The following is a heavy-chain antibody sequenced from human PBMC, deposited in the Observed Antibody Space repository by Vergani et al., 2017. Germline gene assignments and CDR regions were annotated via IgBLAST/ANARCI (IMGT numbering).Heavy chain of an antibody. V-gene: IGHV1-8*01. Sequence: QVQLVQSGAEVKKPGASVKVSCRASGYSFSSYDISWVRQATGQGLEWMGWMNPNSGTTGYAQKFQGRVTMTRSTFINTAYMELSRLSFEDAAVYYCARSTDYPDDYVSSDYFRRTLDVWGKGTTVTVS. CDR1: GYSFSSYD. CDR2: MNPNSGTT. D-gene: IGHD4/OR15-4a*01. J-gene: IGHJ6*03. CDR3: ARSTDYPDDYVSSDYFRRTLDV.